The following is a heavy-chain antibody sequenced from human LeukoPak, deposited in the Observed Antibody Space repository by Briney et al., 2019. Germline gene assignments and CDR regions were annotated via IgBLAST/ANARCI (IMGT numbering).Heavy chain of an antibody. Sequence: SETLSLTCAVYGGSFSGYYWSWIRQPPEKGLEWIGEINHSGSTNYNPSLKSRVTISVDTSKNQFSLKLSSVTAADTAVYCCASSGWTGWFDYWGQGTLVTVSS. CDR1: GGSFSGYY. V-gene: IGHV4-34*01. CDR3: ASSGWTGWFDY. CDR2: INHSGST. D-gene: IGHD6-19*01. J-gene: IGHJ4*02.